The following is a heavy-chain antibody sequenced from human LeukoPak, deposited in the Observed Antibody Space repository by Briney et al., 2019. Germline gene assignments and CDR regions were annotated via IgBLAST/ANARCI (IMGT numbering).Heavy chain of an antibody. CDR3: ARGLLAEDSSGYYSPFDY. D-gene: IGHD3-22*01. CDR2: IYYSGST. V-gene: IGHV4-59*01. Sequence: SETLSFTCTVSGGSISSYYWSWIRQPPGKGLEWIGYIYYSGSTNYNPSLKSRVTISVDTSKNQFSLKLSSVTAADTAVYYCARGLLAEDSSGYYSPFDYWGQGTLVTVSS. CDR1: GGSISSYY. J-gene: IGHJ4*02.